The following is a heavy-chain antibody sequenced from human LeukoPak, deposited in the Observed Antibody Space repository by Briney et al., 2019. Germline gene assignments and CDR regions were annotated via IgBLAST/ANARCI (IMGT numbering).Heavy chain of an antibody. CDR3: ARQALFHYYDSRRAWFDP. CDR1: GGSISSSSYY. J-gene: IGHJ5*02. Sequence: SETLSLTCTVSGGSISSSSYYWGWIRQPPGKGLEWIGSIYYSGSTYYNPSLKSRVTISVDTSKNQFSLKLSSVTAADTAVYYCARQALFHYYDSRRAWFDPWGQGTLVTVSS. CDR2: IYYSGST. V-gene: IGHV4-39*01. D-gene: IGHD3-22*01.